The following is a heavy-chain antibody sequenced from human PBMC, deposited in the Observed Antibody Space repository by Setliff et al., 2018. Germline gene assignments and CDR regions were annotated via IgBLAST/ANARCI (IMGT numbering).Heavy chain of an antibody. CDR3: ARSGSFGMRYWFDY. CDR2: ISPHSGDT. Sequence: ASVKVSCKSSGNSFTVFYLHWVRQAPGQGLEWMGWISPHSGDTHYAQKFQSRVRMTRDTSTYAAYLELSDPTSDDTAMYYCARSGSFGMRYWFDYWGQGALVTVSS. D-gene: IGHD1-26*01. V-gene: IGHV1-2*02. J-gene: IGHJ4*02. CDR1: GNSFTVFY.